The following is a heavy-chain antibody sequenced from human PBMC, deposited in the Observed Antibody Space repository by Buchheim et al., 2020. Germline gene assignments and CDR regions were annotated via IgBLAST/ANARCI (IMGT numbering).Heavy chain of an antibody. J-gene: IGHJ6*02. V-gene: IGHV3-21*01. CDR2: ISSSSSYI. CDR3: ARGAPAAILGWSGGRYYYYGMDV. D-gene: IGHD2-2*01. CDR1: GFTFSSYS. Sequence: VQLVESGGGVVQPGRSLRLSCAASGFTFSSYSMNWVRQAPGKGLEWVSSISSSSSYIYYADSVKGRFTISRDNATNSLYLQMNSLRAKDTAVYYCARGAPAAILGWSGGRYYYYGMDVWGQGTT.